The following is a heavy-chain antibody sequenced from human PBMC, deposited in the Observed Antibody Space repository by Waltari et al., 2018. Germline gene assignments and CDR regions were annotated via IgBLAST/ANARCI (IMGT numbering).Heavy chain of an antibody. J-gene: IGHJ4*02. Sequence: EVQLVESGGGLVQPGGSLRLSCAASEFTFAYYWVTWVRQAPGKGLEWVVNRKEDGSEKYYVDSVKGRFTISRDNAKNSLYLQMSSLRVEDTAVYYCATQSWSNFEYWGQGTLVTVSS. D-gene: IGHD3-3*01. V-gene: IGHV3-7*01. CDR3: ATQSWSNFEY. CDR1: EFTFAYYW. CDR2: RKEDGSEK.